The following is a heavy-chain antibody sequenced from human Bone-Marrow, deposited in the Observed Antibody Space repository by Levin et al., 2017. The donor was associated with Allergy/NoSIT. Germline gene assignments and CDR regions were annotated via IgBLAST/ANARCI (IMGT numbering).Heavy chain of an antibody. D-gene: IGHD2-21*01. CDR3: ARPTWAMVIRGPLDY. V-gene: IGHV3-23*01. CDR2: ISGRGDKT. CDR1: GITFSNYA. Sequence: GESLKISCAASGITFSNYAMSWVRQAPGKGLEWVSGISGRGDKTFYADSVKGRFTISRDNSKSTLYLQMNSLKAEDTAVYYCARPTWAMVIRGPLDYWGQGTQVTVSS. J-gene: IGHJ4*02.